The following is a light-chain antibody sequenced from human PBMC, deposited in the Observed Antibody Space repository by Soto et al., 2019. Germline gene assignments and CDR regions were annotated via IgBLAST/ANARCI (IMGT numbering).Light chain of an antibody. V-gene: IGLV2-14*01. CDR1: RSDIGRYNY. CDR2: GVS. Sequence: QCMLTQPASVSVSSGGSITISCSWTRSDIGRYNYVAWYQQVPGKTPKILIYGVSLRPSWVSSRFSGSKSGNTASLTISGLQAEDEADYYCISYTGSSTSYVFGSGTKVTVL. J-gene: IGLJ1*01. CDR3: ISYTGSSTSYV.